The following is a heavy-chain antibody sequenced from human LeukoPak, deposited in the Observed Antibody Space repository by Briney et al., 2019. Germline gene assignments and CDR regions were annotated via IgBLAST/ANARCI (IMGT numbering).Heavy chain of an antibody. CDR3: AKSHASIWNVYDY. CDR1: GFTFSGYA. J-gene: IGHJ4*02. D-gene: IGHD6-13*01. CDR2: ITAGGDST. Sequence: PGGSLRLSCAASGFTFSGYAMSWVRLTPGAGLEWVSAITAGGDSTYYAESVKGRFTISRDNLKNMVFLQMSTLRAEDTAIYYCAKSHASIWNVYDYWGQGTLVTVSS. V-gene: IGHV3-23*01.